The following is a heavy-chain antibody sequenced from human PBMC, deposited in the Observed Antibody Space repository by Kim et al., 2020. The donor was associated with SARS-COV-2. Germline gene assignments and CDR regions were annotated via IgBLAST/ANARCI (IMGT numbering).Heavy chain of an antibody. CDR2: INSDGSST. Sequence: GGSLRLSCAASGFTFSSYWMHWVRQAPGKGLVWVSRINSDGSSTSYADSVKGRFTISRDNAKNTLYLQMNRLRAEDTAVYYCARFEAAGPNHYCYYYGMDVWGQGTTVTVSS. D-gene: IGHD6-13*01. CDR1: GFTFSSYW. J-gene: IGHJ6*02. CDR3: ARFEAAGPNHYCYYYGMDV. V-gene: IGHV3-74*01.